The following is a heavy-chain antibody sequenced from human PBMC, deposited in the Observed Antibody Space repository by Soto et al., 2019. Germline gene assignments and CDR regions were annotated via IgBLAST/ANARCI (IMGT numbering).Heavy chain of an antibody. J-gene: IGHJ6*02. V-gene: IGHV1-69*06. CDR3: ARGTRSGSYYYYGLDV. CDR1: GGTFSSYA. CDR2: IIPIFGTT. Sequence: SVKFSCTASGGTFSSYAISWVRQAPGQGLEWMGGIIPIFGTTNYARRFQGRVTITADKSTSTAYMELRSLRSEDTAVYYCARGTRSGSYYYYGLDVWGQGTTVTVSS. D-gene: IGHD1-26*01.